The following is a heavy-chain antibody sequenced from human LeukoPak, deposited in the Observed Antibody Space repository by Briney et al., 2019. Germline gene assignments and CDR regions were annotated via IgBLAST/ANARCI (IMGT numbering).Heavy chain of an antibody. V-gene: IGHV3-15*01. Sequence: GGSLRLSCAASGFTFSNAWMSWVRQAPGKGLEWVARIQSKTDRWTIEYAGPVKGRCGISIVDSKTTLFLQMKSLKTEDTGVYYCSTLMVRGIINIWGQGTLVTVSS. CDR2: IQSKTDRWTI. CDR3: STLMVRGIINI. D-gene: IGHD3-10*01. J-gene: IGHJ4*02. CDR1: GFTFSNAW.